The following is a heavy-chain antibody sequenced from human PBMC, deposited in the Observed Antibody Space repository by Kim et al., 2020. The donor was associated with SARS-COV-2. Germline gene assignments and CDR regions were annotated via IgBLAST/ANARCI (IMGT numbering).Heavy chain of an antibody. CDR1: GGTFSSYA. CDR2: IIPIFGTA. V-gene: IGHV1-69*13. D-gene: IGHD1-26*01. CDR3: VGGATWSIDI. J-gene: IGHJ3*02. Sequence: SVKVSCKASGGTFSSYAISWVRQAPGQGLEWMGGIIPIFGTANYAQKFQGRVTITADESTSTAYMELSRLSSEDTAVFYCVGGATWSIDIWGQGTMVTVSS.